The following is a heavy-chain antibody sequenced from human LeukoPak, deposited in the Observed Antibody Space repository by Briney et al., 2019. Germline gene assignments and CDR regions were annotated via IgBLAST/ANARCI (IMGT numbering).Heavy chain of an antibody. CDR2: MNPNSGNT. J-gene: IGHJ4*02. Sequence: RASVKVSCKASGYTFTSYDINWVRQATGQGLEWMGWMNPNSGNTGYAQKFQGRVTMTEDTSTDTAYMELSSLRSEDTAVYYCATDRYYDSSGYRVLDYWGQGTLVTVSS. D-gene: IGHD3-22*01. CDR1: GYTFTSYD. V-gene: IGHV1-8*01. CDR3: ATDRYYDSSGYRVLDY.